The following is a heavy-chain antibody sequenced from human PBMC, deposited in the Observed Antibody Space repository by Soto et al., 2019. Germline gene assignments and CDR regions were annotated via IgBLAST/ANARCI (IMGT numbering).Heavy chain of an antibody. CDR2: INPNSGGT. CDR3: ARIPMWERINGMDG. D-gene: IGHD1-26*01. Sequence: RGSVKGSWKASGSPFTGHYIHWVRQAPGQGLGWMGWINPNSGGTNYAQKFQGRVTMTRDTSISTAYMELSRLRSYDTAVYYCARIPMWERINGMDGWGQGTTVTVSS. CDR1: GSPFTGHY. J-gene: IGHJ6*02. V-gene: IGHV1-2*02.